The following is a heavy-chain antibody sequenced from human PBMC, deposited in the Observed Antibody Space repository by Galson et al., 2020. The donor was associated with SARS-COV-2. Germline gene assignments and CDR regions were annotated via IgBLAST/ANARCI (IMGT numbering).Heavy chain of an antibody. CDR3: ARGEFFDFNYYVMDV. D-gene: IGHD3-3*01. CDR1: GASIRSGRYH. V-gene: IGHV4-61*02. CDR2: IYTSGNT. J-gene: IGHJ6*02. Sequence: SETLSLTCTVSGASIRSGRYHWSWIRQPAGKGLESIGRIYTSGNTNYNPSLKSRVTISLDTSKNQFSLRLRSVTAADTAVYYCARGEFFDFNYYVMDVWGQGTTVTVSS.